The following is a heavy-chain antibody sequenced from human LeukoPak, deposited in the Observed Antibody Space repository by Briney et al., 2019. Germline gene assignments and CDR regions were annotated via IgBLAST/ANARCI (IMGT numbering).Heavy chain of an antibody. CDR1: GGTFSSYA. CDR2: IIPILGIA. D-gene: IGHD3-9*01. J-gene: IGHJ4*02. Sequence: ASVKVSCKASGGTFSSYAISWVRQAPGQGLEWMGRIIPILGIANYAQKFQGRVTMTRDTSTSTAYMELSSLRSEDTAVYYCARGGYYDILTGLSFSKGFDYWGQGTLVTVSS. CDR3: ARGGYYDILTGLSFSKGFDY. V-gene: IGHV1-69*04.